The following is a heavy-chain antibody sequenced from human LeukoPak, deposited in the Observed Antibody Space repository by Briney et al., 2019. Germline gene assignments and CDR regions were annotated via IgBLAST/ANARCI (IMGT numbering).Heavy chain of an antibody. CDR3: ARDAVYSSSWQHY. CDR1: GFTFSRYG. CDR2: ISGSDSDT. V-gene: IGHV3-23*01. D-gene: IGHD6-13*01. J-gene: IGHJ4*02. Sequence: GGSLRLSCAASGFTFSRYGMNWVRQAPGKGLEWVSGISGSDSDTYYADSVKGRFTISRDNSKNTLFLQMDSLRAEDSAVYYCARDAVYSSSWQHYWGQGTLVTVSS.